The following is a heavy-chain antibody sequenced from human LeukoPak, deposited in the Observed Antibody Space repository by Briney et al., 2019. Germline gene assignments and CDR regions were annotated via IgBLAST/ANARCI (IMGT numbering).Heavy chain of an antibody. V-gene: IGHV3-7*01. CDR3: ARVSSEGSSSWYYYYYYYMDV. Sequence: GGSLRLSCTASGFTFSSYWMSWVRQAPGKGLEWVANIKQDGSEKYYVDSVKGRFTISRDNARNSLYPQMNSLRAEDTAVYYCARVSSEGSSSWYYYYYYYMDVWGKGTTVTVSS. D-gene: IGHD6-13*01. J-gene: IGHJ6*03. CDR1: GFTFSSYW. CDR2: IKQDGSEK.